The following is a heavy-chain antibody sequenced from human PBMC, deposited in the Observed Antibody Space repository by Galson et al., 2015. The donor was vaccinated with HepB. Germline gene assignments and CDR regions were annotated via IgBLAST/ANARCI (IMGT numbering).Heavy chain of an antibody. V-gene: IGHV3-66*02. J-gene: IGHJ4*02. D-gene: IGHD3-22*01. CDR2: IYSGGST. CDR1: GFTVSSNY. Sequence: SLRLSCAASGFTVSSNYMSWVRQAPGKGLEWVSVIYSGGSTYYADSVQGRFTISRDNSKNTLYLQMNSLRAEDTAVYYCARDQTYSYDSSGYLNWGPGTLVTVSS. CDR3: ARDQTYSYDSSGYLN.